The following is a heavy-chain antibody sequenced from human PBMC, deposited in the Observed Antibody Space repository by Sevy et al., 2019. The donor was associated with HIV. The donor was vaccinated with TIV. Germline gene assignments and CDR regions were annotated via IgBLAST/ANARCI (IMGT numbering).Heavy chain of an antibody. Sequence: ASVKVSCKASGGTFSSYAISWVRQAPGQRLEWMGGISPVFGTANFAQKFQCRVTITADESTSTAYMELSSLRSEDTAVCYCARDAGVTAARPLYYYYGMDVWGQGTTVTVSS. CDR1: GGTFSSYA. CDR2: ISPVFGTA. V-gene: IGHV1-69*13. J-gene: IGHJ6*02. CDR3: ARDAGVTAARPLYYYYGMDV. D-gene: IGHD6-6*01.